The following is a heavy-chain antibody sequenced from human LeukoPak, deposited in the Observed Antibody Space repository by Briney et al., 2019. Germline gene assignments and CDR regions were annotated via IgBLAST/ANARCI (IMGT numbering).Heavy chain of an antibody. CDR1: GGSISSDNYY. V-gene: IGHV4-39*01. J-gene: IGHJ4*02. CDR2: IYNSGST. Sequence: PAETLSLTCTVSGGSISSDNYYWGWIRQPPGKGLEWIGSIYNSGSTYYIPSLKSRVTISVDKSKNQFSLKLSSVTAADTAVYYCAGYYDSGSDYNDYWGQGTLFTVSS. CDR3: AGYYDSGSDYNDY. D-gene: IGHD3-10*01.